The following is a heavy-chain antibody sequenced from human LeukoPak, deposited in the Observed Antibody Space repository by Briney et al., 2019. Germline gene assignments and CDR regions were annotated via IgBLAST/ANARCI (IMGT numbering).Heavy chain of an antibody. CDR1: GGSISSYY. CDR2: VYTSGST. V-gene: IGHV4-4*09. CDR3: ARTDSSGYYYFDY. J-gene: IGHJ4*02. Sequence: SETLSLTCTVSGGSISSYYWSWIRQPPGKGLEWIGYVYTSGSTNYDPSLKSRVTISVDTSKNQFSLKLSSVTAADTAVYYCARTDSSGYYYFDYWGQGTLVTVFS. D-gene: IGHD3-22*01.